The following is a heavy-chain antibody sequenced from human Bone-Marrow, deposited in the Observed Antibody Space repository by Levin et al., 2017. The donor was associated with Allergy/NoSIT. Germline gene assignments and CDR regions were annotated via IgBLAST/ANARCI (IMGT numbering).Heavy chain of an antibody. CDR3: AKKGYFGGSADALNL. J-gene: IGHJ3*01. CDR2: INPDDSGI. Sequence: QSGGSLRLSCVASGFTFRTSVMHWARQAPGKGLEWVSVINPDDSGILYADPVEGRFSISRDNSKNTLYLQMDSLRDEDTALYYCAKKGYFGGSADALNLWGQGTMVTVSS. V-gene: IGHV3-23*01. D-gene: IGHD3-22*01. CDR1: GFTFRTSV.